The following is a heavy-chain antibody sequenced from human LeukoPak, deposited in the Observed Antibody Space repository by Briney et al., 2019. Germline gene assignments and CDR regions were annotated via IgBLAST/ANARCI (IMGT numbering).Heavy chain of an antibody. J-gene: IGHJ3*02. V-gene: IGHV1-8*01. CDR3: ARLFYYSSGYDALDI. D-gene: IGHD3-10*01. Sequence: ASVKVSCKTSGYTFTTYDSNWVRQAPGQGLEWMGGMDAKSGKTAYSQKFLGRVTITRNTSISTAYMEVSSLRSEDTAVYYCARLFYYSSGYDALDIWGQGTKVTVSS. CDR2: MDAKSGKT. CDR1: GYTFTTYD.